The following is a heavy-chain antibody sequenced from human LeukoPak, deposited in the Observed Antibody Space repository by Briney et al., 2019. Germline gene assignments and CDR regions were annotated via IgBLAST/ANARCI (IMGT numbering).Heavy chain of an antibody. CDR3: ARDPAYQPDI. CDR1: GFTFSGFW. J-gene: IGHJ3*02. Sequence: GGSLRLSCAASGFTFSGFWMHWVRQAPGKGLVWVSRIDSDGSGTSYAESVKGRFTISRDNTKNTLYLQMNSLGAEDTAVYYCARDPAYQPDIWGQGTMVTVSS. CDR2: IDSDGSGT. D-gene: IGHD2-2*01. V-gene: IGHV3-74*01.